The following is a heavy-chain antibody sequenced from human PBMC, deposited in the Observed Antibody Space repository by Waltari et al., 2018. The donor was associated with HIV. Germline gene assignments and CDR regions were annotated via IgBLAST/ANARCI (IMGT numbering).Heavy chain of an antibody. CDR3: ARYSSAWTGFDY. CDR2: IYYRGST. CDR1: GGSISNYY. V-gene: IGHV4-59*01. D-gene: IGHD6-19*01. Sequence: QVQLQESGPGLVKPSETLSLICTVPGGSISNYYWGWIRQPPGKGLEWIGYIYYRGSTDYNPSLKSRVTISVDTSKNQFSLKLTSVTAADTAQYYCARYSSAWTGFDYWGQGTLVTVSS. J-gene: IGHJ4*02.